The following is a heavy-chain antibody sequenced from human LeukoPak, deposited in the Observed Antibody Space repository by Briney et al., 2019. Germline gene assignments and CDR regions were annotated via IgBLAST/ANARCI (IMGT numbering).Heavy chain of an antibody. CDR1: GGSISSYY. D-gene: IGHD3-22*01. V-gene: IGHV4-59*01. CDR2: IYYNGGT. CDR3: ARYYYDSSGYWGTYTDYFDY. J-gene: IGHJ4*02. Sequence: SETLSLTCTVSGGSISSYYWSWIRQPPGKGLEWIGYIYYNGGTNYNASLKSRVTISVDTSKNQFSLRLSSVTAADTAVYYCARYYYDSSGYWGTYTDYFDYWGQGTLVTVSS.